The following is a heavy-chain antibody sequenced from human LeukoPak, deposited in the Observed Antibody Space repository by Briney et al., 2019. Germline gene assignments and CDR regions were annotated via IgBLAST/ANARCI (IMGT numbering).Heavy chain of an antibody. J-gene: IGHJ4*02. V-gene: IGHV3-11*04. D-gene: IGHD2-15*01. CDR2: ISSTGSAI. CDR1: GFTFSAYY. CDR3: ARRHCSGNSCFFDY. Sequence: GGSLRLSCAASGFTFSAYYMSWIRQARGKGLEWVSYISSTGSAIYYADSVKGRFTISRDNAKNSMFLQMNSLRAEDTALYYCARRHCSGNSCFFDYWGQGTLVTVSS.